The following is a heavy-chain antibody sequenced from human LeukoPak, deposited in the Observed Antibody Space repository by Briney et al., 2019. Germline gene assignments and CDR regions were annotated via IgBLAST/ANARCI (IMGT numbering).Heavy chain of an antibody. CDR3: ARKYGSNAGYFDY. Sequence: SETLSLTCAVSGYSISTGYYWGWVRQPPGKGLEWIGNSYHSGTSYHNPSLKSRVSISVDTSKNQFSLKLRSVTAADTAVYYCARKYGSNAGYFDYWGQGALVTVSS. CDR1: GYSISTGYY. V-gene: IGHV4-38-2*01. J-gene: IGHJ4*02. D-gene: IGHD4-23*01. CDR2: SYHSGTS.